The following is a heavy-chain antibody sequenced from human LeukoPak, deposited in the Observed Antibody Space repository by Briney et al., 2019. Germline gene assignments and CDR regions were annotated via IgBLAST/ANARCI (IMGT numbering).Heavy chain of an antibody. CDR2: ISGSGGST. CDR3: ARNPDYCDGDCQFDY. J-gene: IGHJ4*02. Sequence: PGGSLRLSCAASGFTFSSYAMSWVRQAPGKGLEWVSAISGSGGSTYYADSVKGRFTISRDNSKNTLYLQMNSLRAEDTAVYYCARNPDYCDGDCQFDYWGQGTLVTVSS. CDR1: GFTFSSYA. D-gene: IGHD2-21*02. V-gene: IGHV3-23*01.